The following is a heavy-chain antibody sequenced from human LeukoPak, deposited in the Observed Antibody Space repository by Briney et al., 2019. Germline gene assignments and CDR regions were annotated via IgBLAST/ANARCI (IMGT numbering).Heavy chain of an antibody. D-gene: IGHD6-13*01. CDR3: AKRSSSSWNYYGMDV. V-gene: IGHV3-23*01. J-gene: IGHJ6*02. CDR1: GFTFSSYG. Sequence: GGSLRLSCAASGFTFSSYGMHWVRQAPGKGLEWVSAISGSGGSTYYADSVKGRFTISRDNSKNTLYLQMNSLRAEDTAVYYCAKRSSSSWNYYGMDVWGQGTTVTVSS. CDR2: ISGSGGST.